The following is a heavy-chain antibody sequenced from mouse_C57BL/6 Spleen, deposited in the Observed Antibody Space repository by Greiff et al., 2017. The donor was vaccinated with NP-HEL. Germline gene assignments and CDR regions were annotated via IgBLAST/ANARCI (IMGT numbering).Heavy chain of an antibody. Sequence: QVQLQQPGAELVKPGASVKLSCKASGYTFTSYWMHWVKQRPGQGLEWIGMIHPNSGSTNYNEKFKSKATLTVDKPSSTAYMQLSSLTSEDSAVYDCARWGLRYYAMDYWGQGTSVTVSS. CDR1: GYTFTSYW. CDR3: ARWGLRYYAMDY. V-gene: IGHV1-64*01. D-gene: IGHD2-2*01. CDR2: IHPNSGST. J-gene: IGHJ4*01.